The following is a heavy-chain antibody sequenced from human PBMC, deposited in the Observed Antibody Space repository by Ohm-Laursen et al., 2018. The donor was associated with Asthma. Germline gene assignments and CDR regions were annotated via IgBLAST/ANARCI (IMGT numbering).Heavy chain of an antibody. D-gene: IGHD3-3*01. CDR3: ARDYDFWSGNYYYGMDV. CDR2: IIPIFGTA. CDR1: GYPFTGYY. V-gene: IGHV1-69*13. Sequence: SVKVSCKASGYPFTGYYMHWVRQAPGQGLEWMGGIIPIFGTANYAQKFQGRVTITADESTSTAYMELSSLRFEDTAVYYCARDYDFWSGNYYYGMDVWGQGTTVTVSS. J-gene: IGHJ6*02.